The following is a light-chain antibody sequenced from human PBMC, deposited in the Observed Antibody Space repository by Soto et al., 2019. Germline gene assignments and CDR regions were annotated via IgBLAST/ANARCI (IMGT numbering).Light chain of an antibody. CDR1: QSISSY. J-gene: IGKJ5*01. CDR2: AAS. CDR3: QHSYSTWIT. V-gene: IGKV1-39*01. Sequence: ESLITGAPCTLTASVGDRVTITCRASQSISSYLNWYQQKPGKAPKLLIYAASSLQSGVPSRFSGSGSGTDFTLTISSLQPEDFATYYCQHSYSTWITFGQRTRLAI.